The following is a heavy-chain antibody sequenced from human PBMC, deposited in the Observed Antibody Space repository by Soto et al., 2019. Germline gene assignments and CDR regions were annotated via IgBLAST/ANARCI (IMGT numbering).Heavy chain of an antibody. V-gene: IGHV3-15*07. J-gene: IGHJ4*02. CDR3: TTALSPFGGVIDIDY. Sequence: GGSLRLSCAASGFTFINAWMNWVRQAPGKGLEWVGRIKSKTDGGTTDYAAPVKGRFTISRDDSKNTLYLQMNSLKTEDTAVYYCTTALSPFGGVIDIDYWGQGTLVTVSS. D-gene: IGHD3-16*02. CDR1: GFTFINAW. CDR2: IKSKTDGGTT.